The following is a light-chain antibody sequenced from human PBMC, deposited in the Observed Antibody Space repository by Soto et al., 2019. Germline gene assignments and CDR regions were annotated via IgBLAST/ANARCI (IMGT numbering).Light chain of an antibody. J-gene: IGLJ2*01. Sequence: QSVLTQPPSASGTPGQRVTISCSGSRSNIGTNYVYWYQHLPGTAPKLLIYSNNRRPSGVPDRFTGSKSGTSASLAISGLGSEDEADYYCAAWDDSRSGPVFGGGTKLTVL. V-gene: IGLV1-47*02. CDR1: RSNIGTNY. CDR3: AAWDDSRSGPV. CDR2: SNN.